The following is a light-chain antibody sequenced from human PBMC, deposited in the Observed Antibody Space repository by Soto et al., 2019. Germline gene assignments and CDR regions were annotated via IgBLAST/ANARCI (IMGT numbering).Light chain of an antibody. CDR1: QRIGSY. CDR2: AAA. J-gene: IGKJ5*01. Sequence: DISMPESPSSLSASVGGSVTITCRASQRIGSYLDWYQLKPGKAPKLLLFAAANMHSGVPSRFSGGGSGTDFTLSISSLQPEDFGPYHCQQHNSDPATFGQGTRLEIK. V-gene: IGKV1-39*01. CDR3: QQHNSDPAT.